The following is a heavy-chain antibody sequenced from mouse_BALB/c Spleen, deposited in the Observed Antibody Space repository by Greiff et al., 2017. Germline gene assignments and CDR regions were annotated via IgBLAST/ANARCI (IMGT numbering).Heavy chain of an antibody. D-gene: IGHD4-1*01. Sequence: EVQRVESGAELVKPGGSLKLSCAASGFAFSSYDMSWVRQTPEKRLEWVAYISSGGGSTYYPDTVKGRFTISRDNAKNTLYLQMSSLKSEDTAMYYCARPLTGTEAWFAYWGQGTLVTVSA. V-gene: IGHV5-12-1*01. J-gene: IGHJ3*01. CDR3: ARPLTGTEAWFAY. CDR1: GFAFSSYD. CDR2: ISSGGGST.